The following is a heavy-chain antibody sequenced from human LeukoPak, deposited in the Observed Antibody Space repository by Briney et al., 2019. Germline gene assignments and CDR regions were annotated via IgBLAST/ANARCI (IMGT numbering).Heavy chain of an antibody. CDR3: AEEIYGDSTGGRFQQ. CDR1: RFTFSSYA. V-gene: IGHV3-23*01. Sequence: GGSLRLSCAASRFTFSSYAMSWVRQAPGKGLEWVSVISSGGGSTYYADSVKGRFTISRDNSKNTLYLQMNSLRAEDTAVYYCAEEIYGDSTGGRFQQWGQGTLVTVSS. J-gene: IGHJ1*01. CDR2: ISSGGGST. D-gene: IGHD4-17*01.